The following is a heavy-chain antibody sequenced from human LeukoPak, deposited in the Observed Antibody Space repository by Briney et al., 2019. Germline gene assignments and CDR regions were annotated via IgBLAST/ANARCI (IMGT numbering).Heavy chain of an antibody. CDR2: ISWNSGSI. Sequence: PGGSLRLSCAASGFTFDDYAMYWVRQAPGKGLEWVSGISWNSGSIGYADSVKGRFTISRDNAKNSLYLQMNSLRAEDTALYYCAKGHKEPYEPVYFGELDFGHNYFASWGQGTLVTVSS. CDR1: GFTFDDYA. V-gene: IGHV3-9*01. J-gene: IGHJ4*02. D-gene: IGHD3-10*01. CDR3: AKGHKEPYEPVYFGELDFGHNYFAS.